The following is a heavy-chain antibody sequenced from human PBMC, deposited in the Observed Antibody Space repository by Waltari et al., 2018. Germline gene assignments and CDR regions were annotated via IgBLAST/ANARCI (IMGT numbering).Heavy chain of an antibody. CDR3: AREFRGTAAAGYFDY. CDR2: IYSGGST. CDR1: GFTVSSNY. D-gene: IGHD6-13*01. J-gene: IGHJ4*02. Sequence: EVQLVESGGGLIQPGGSLRLSCAASGFTVSSNYMSWVRQAPGKGLEGVSVIYSGGSTYYADSVKGRFTISRDNSKNTLYLQMNSLRAEDTAVYYCAREFRGTAAAGYFDYWGQGTLVTVSS. V-gene: IGHV3-53*01.